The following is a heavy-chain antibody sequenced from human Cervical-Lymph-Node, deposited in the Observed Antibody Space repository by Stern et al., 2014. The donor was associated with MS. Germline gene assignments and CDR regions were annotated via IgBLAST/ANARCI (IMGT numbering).Heavy chain of an antibody. Sequence: VQLVESGAEVKKPGASVKVSCKAFGYIFTNNYVHWVRQAPGQGLEWMGIINPSDGSTSYAQKLQGRVTVTRDTSTSTVYMDLSNLRSEDTAIYYCARDQGGSGWSRWNDYWGQGTLITVSS. CDR1: GYIFTNNY. V-gene: IGHV1-46*04. CDR2: INPSDGST. J-gene: IGHJ4*02. D-gene: IGHD6-19*01. CDR3: ARDQGGSGWSRWNDY.